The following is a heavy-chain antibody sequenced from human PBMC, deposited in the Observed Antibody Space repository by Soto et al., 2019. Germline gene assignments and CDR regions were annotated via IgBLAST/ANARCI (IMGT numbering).Heavy chain of an antibody. CDR1: GLNFSNYA. Sequence: EVRLLESGGGLVQPGGSLRLSCTASGLNFSNYAMSWVRQAPGKGLEWVSGISGSGGTSTYYADSVKGRFTISRDNSKSTLFLQMNSLRAEDTAVYYCAIISGFYYAVADYWGQGTLVTVSS. CDR3: AIISGFYYAVADY. V-gene: IGHV3-23*01. J-gene: IGHJ4*02. D-gene: IGHD3-22*01. CDR2: ISGSGGTST.